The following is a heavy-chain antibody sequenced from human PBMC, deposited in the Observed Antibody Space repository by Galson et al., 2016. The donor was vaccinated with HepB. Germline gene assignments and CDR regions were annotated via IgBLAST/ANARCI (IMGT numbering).Heavy chain of an antibody. CDR2: ISGNGETT. J-gene: IGHJ4*02. CDR3: AKDGGAAWGFYYFNY. Sequence: SLRLSCAASGFTFSSYAMSWVRQAPGKGLEWVSAISGNGETTKSADSVKGRLTIVRDNSKNRVYLQMNDLRAEDTAVYFCAKDGGAAWGFYYFNYWGQGTLVTVSS. CDR1: GFTFSSYA. D-gene: IGHD3-16*01. V-gene: IGHV3-23*01.